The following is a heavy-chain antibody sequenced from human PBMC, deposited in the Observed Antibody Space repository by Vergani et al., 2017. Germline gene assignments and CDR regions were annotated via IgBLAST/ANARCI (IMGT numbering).Heavy chain of an antibody. D-gene: IGHD6-19*01. CDR2: ISWNSGSI. J-gene: IGHJ4*02. CDR1: GFTFDDYA. CDR3: AKDIGAGYSSGWYIGEYYFDY. Sequence: EVQLVESGGGLVQPGRSLRLSCAASGFTFDDYAMHWVRQAPGKGLESVSGISWNSGSIGYADSVKGRFTISRDNAKNSLYLQMNSLRAEDTALYYCAKDIGAGYSSGWYIGEYYFDYWGQGTLVTVSS. V-gene: IGHV3-9*01.